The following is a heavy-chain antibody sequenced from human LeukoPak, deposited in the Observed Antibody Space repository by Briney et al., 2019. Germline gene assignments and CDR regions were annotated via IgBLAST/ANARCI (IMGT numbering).Heavy chain of an antibody. CDR3: ARTQSQSVSYRYYFGY. V-gene: IGHV4-59*01. CDR2: IYYISNT. D-gene: IGHD1-26*01. J-gene: IGHJ4*02. Sequence: SETLSLTCTVSGGSISSYYWSWIRQPPGGGLEWIGYIYYISNTNYNPSLKSRVTMSVDPSKNQFSLKLTSVTAADTAVYYCARTQSQSVSYRYYFGYWGQRTLVTVSS. CDR1: GGSISSYY.